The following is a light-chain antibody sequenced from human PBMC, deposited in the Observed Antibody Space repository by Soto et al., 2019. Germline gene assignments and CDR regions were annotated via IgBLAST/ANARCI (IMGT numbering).Light chain of an antibody. CDR1: QSISNY. CDR2: AAS. CDR3: QQCFSYPRRT. V-gene: IGKV1-39*01. Sequence: DIQMTQSPSSLSSSVGDRVTITCRASQSISNYLNWYQQKPGKAPKLLIYAASSLQSGVPSRFSGGGSGTDFTLTISSLQPEDFATYYCQQCFSYPRRTFGQGTNLEIK. J-gene: IGKJ2*01.